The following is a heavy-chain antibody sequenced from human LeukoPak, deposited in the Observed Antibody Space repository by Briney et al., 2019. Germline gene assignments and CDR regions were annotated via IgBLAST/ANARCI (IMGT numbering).Heavy chain of an antibody. Sequence: PGGSLRLSCAASGFIFNNYGLIWVRQAPGKGLEWVSAISNDGGGTQYADFVEGRFTISRDNPKNTLYLQMNSLRAEDTAVYFCAKRGVVTRVILVGFHKEAYYFDSWGQGALVTVSS. CDR1: GFIFNNYG. CDR3: AKRGVVTRVILVGFHKEAYYFDS. D-gene: IGHD3-22*01. CDR2: ISNDGGGT. J-gene: IGHJ4*02. V-gene: IGHV3-23*01.